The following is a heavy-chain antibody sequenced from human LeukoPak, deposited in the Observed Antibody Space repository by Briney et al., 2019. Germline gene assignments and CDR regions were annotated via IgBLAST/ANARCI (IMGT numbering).Heavy chain of an antibody. CDR1: GGSFSGYY. V-gene: IGHV4-34*01. D-gene: IGHD3-10*01. Sequence: SETLSLTCAVYGGSFSGYYWSWIRQPPGKGLEWIGEINHSGSTNYNPSLKSRVTISVDTSKNQFSLKLSSVTAADTAVYYCARHPYYYGSGSYFFDYWGQGTLVTVSS. CDR2: INHSGST. J-gene: IGHJ4*02. CDR3: ARHPYYYGSGSYFFDY.